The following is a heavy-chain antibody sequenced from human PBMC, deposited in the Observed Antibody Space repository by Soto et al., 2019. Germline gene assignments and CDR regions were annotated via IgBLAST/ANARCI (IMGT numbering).Heavy chain of an antibody. D-gene: IGHD3-22*01. Sequence: PSETLSLTCTVSGGPISPYYWSWIRQPAGKGLEWIGRIYSSGSTNYNPPLKSRVSMSLDTARNQISLKVKSVTAADTAVYYCAREGGYFDSSGSGVYHYYGVAVWGRGTTVTVSS. J-gene: IGHJ6*02. CDR2: IYSSGST. CDR3: AREGGYFDSSGSGVYHYYGVAV. CDR1: GGPISPYY. V-gene: IGHV4-4*07.